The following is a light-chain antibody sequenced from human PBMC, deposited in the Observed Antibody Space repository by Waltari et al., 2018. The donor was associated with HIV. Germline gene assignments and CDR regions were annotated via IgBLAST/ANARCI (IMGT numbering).Light chain of an antibody. V-gene: IGLV1-40*01. CDR3: QSYDISLSGLGV. J-gene: IGLJ3*02. CDR1: SSNTGADYG. CDR2: NNN. Sequence: QSVLTQPPSVSGAPGQRVTISCTGSSSNTGADYGVHWYHHLPGTAPKLLISNNNNRPSGVPDRFSGSKSGTSASLAITGLQADDEADYYCQSYDISLSGLGVFGGGTKLTVL.